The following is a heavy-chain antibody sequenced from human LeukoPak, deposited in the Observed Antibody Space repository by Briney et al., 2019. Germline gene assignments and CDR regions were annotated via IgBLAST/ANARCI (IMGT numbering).Heavy chain of an antibody. Sequence: PSETLSLTCTVSGGSISSSSYCWGWIRQPPGKGLEWIGSIYYSGSTYYNPSLKSRVTISVDTSKNQFSLKLSSVTAADTAVYYCARQIAARPDSYYYYMDVWGKGTTVTVSS. J-gene: IGHJ6*03. CDR3: ARQIAARPDSYYYYMDV. V-gene: IGHV4-39*01. D-gene: IGHD6-6*01. CDR2: IYYSGST. CDR1: GGSISSSSYC.